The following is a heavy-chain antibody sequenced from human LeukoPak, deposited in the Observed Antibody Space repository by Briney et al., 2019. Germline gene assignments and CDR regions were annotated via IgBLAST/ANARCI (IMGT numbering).Heavy chain of an antibody. J-gene: IGHJ4*02. V-gene: IGHV3-30*03. CDR1: GFTFSSYS. CDR2: ISYDGSNK. Sequence: GGSLRLSCAASGFTFSSYSMNWVRQAPGKGLEWVAVISYDGSNKYYADSVKGRFTISRDNSKNTLYLQMNSLRAEDTAVYYCARDPAADQFGDSGYWGQGTLVTVSS. D-gene: IGHD3-10*01. CDR3: ARDPAADQFGDSGY.